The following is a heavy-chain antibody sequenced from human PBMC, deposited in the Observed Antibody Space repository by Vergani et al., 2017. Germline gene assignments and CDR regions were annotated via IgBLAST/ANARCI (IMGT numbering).Heavy chain of an antibody. Sequence: EVQLVESGGGLVQPGRSLRLSCAASGFTFDDYAMHWVRQAPGKGLEWVSGISWNSGSIGYADSVKGRFTISRDNAKNSLYMQMNSLRAEDTALYYCAKDPSYSGGREAYFDYWGQGTLVTVSS. V-gene: IGHV3-9*01. J-gene: IGHJ4*02. CDR1: GFTFDDYA. D-gene: IGHD1-26*01. CDR3: AKDPSYSGGREAYFDY. CDR2: ISWNSGSI.